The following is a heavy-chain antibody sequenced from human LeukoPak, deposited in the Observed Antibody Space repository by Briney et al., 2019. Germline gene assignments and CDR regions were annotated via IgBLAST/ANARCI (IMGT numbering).Heavy chain of an antibody. CDR2: IYTSGST. V-gene: IGHV4-4*07. CDR1: GGSINDAS. J-gene: IGHJ5*02. CDR3: ARWVKARSSWYGMYNWFDP. D-gene: IGHD6-13*01. Sequence: SETLSLTCTVSGGSINDASWNWIRQPAGKGLEWIGRIYTSGSTNYNPSLKSRVTMSVDTSKNQFSLKLSSVTAADTAVYYCARWVKARSSWYGMYNWFDPWGQGTLVTVSS.